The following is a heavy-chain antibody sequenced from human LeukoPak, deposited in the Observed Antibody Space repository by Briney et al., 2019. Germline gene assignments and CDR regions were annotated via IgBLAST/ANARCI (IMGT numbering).Heavy chain of an antibody. CDR1: GGSFSGYY. CDR2: INHSGST. V-gene: IGHV4-34*01. Sequence: SETLSLTCAVYGGSFSGYYWSWIRQPPGKGLEWIGEINHSGSTNYNPSLKSRVTISVDTSKNQFSLKLSSVTAADTAVYYCARGRPRLPMTTEVTPGYYFDYWGQGTLVTVSS. CDR3: ARGRPRLPMTTEVTPGYYFDY. D-gene: IGHD4-23*01. J-gene: IGHJ4*02.